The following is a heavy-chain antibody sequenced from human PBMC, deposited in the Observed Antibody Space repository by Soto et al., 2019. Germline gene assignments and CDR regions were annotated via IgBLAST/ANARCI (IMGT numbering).Heavy chain of an antibody. CDR1: GFTFSSYA. Sequence: LRLSCAASGFTFSSYAMSWVRQAPGKGLEWVSAISGSGGSTYYADSVKGRFTISRDNSKNTLYLQMNSLRAEDTAVYYCAKVGNGYNLNWFDPWGQGTLVTVSS. CDR3: AKVGNGYNLNWFDP. CDR2: ISGSGGST. J-gene: IGHJ5*02. D-gene: IGHD1-1*01. V-gene: IGHV3-23*01.